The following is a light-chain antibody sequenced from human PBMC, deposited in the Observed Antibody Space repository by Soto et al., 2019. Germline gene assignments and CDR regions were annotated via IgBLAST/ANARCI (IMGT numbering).Light chain of an antibody. CDR2: DVS. Sequence: QSALTQPDSVSGSPGQSITISCTGTSSDVGVYNYVSWYQQHPGKAPKLMIYDVSDRPSGVSNRFSGSKSGNTASLTISGLQAEDEADYYCSSYASGSSLVFGGGTKLTVL. V-gene: IGLV2-14*01. CDR3: SSYASGSSLV. CDR1: SSDVGVYNY. J-gene: IGLJ2*01.